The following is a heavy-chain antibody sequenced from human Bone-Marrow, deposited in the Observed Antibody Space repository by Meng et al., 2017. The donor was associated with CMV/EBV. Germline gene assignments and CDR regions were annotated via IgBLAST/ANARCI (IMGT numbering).Heavy chain of an antibody. CDR3: ASWAGNTFDY. CDR1: GGTFSSYA. J-gene: IGHJ4*02. CDR2: IIPIFGTA. V-gene: IGHV1-69*12. Sequence: GHRVRSGAEVKKPGSSVKVSCKASGGTFSSYAISWVRQAPGQGREWMGGIIPIFGTANYAQKFQGRVTITADESTSTGYMELSSLGSEDTAVYYCASWAGNTFDYWGQGTLVTVSS. D-gene: IGHD2/OR15-2a*01.